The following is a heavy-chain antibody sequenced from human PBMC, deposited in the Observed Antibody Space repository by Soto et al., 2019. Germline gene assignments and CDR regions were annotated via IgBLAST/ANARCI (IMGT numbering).Heavy chain of an antibody. CDR1: GGSISSGGYS. J-gene: IGHJ4*02. CDR2: IYHSGST. Sequence: QLQLQESGSGLVKPSQTLSLTCAVSGGSISSGGYSWSWIRQPPGKGLEWIGYIYHSGSTYYNPSLKSRVTISVDRSKNQFSLKLSSVTAADAAVYYCARAGGLGAVAVDYWGQGTLVTVSS. V-gene: IGHV4-30-2*01. CDR3: ARAGGLGAVAVDY. D-gene: IGHD6-19*01.